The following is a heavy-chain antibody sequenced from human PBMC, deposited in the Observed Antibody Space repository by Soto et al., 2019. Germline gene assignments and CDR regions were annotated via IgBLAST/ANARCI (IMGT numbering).Heavy chain of an antibody. D-gene: IGHD3-22*01. CDR1: GYTFTAYW. CDR2: IQPGNSDT. V-gene: IGHV5-51*01. CDR3: ARHSIGVGPPFDY. J-gene: IGHJ4*02. Sequence: GESLKISCKGSGYTFTAYWIAWVRQMPGRGLEWMGIIQPGNSDTRYSPSFQGQVTISADKSISTAYLQWSSLKASDTATYYCARHSIGVGPPFDYWGQGILVTVSS.